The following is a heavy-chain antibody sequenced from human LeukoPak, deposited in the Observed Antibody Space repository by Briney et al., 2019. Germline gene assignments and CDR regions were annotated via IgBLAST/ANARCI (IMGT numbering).Heavy chain of an antibody. J-gene: IGHJ5*02. V-gene: IGHV4-59*08. Sequence: SETLSLTCTVSGGSISSYYWSWIRQPPGKGLEWIGYIYYSGSTNYNPSLKSRVTISVDTSKNQFSLKLSSVTAADTAVYYCARQRGTRSSSYPPIPNNWFDPWGQGTLVTVSS. CDR1: GGSISSYY. D-gene: IGHD6-13*01. CDR2: IYYSGST. CDR3: ARQRGTRSSSYPPIPNNWFDP.